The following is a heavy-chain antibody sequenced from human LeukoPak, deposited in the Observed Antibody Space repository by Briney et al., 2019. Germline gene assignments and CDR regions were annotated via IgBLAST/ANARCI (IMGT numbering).Heavy chain of an antibody. Sequence: QPGGSLRLSCAASGLTFSRYEMNWVRQAPGKGLERVSYISSSGITIYSADSVKGRFTISRDNAKNSLYLQMNSLRAEDTAVYYCASGTHIVEVPAADFDYWGQGTLVTVSS. CDR2: ISSSGITI. J-gene: IGHJ4*02. CDR1: GLTFSRYE. CDR3: ASGTHIVEVPAADFDY. V-gene: IGHV3-48*03. D-gene: IGHD2-2*01.